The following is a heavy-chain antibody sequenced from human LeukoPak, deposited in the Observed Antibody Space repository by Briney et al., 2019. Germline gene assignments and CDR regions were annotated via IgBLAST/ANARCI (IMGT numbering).Heavy chain of an antibody. D-gene: IGHD3-22*01. V-gene: IGHV5-51*01. CDR2: IYPGDSDT. CDR3: ARGSRSMIVVVKGRNPDY. CDR1: GYSFTSYW. Sequence: GESLKISCKGSGYSFTSYWIGWVRQMPGKGLEWMGIIYPGDSDTRYSPSFQGQVTISADKSISTAYLQWSSLKASDTAMYYCARGSRSMIVVVKGRNPDYWGQGTLVTVSS. J-gene: IGHJ4*02.